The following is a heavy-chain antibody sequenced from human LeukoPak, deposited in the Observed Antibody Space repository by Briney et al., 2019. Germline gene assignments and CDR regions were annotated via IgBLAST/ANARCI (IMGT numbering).Heavy chain of an antibody. J-gene: IGHJ5*02. D-gene: IGHD2-2*01. V-gene: IGHV1-18*01. CDR2: ISVYDGYT. CDR3: ARDCSTSCYWFDP. CDR1: GYTFTTYG. Sequence: GASVKVSCKASGYTFTTYGIIWGRQAPGQGLGWMGWISVYDGYTKYAQKLQGRVTMTTDTSTSTAYMELRSLRSDDTAVYYCARDCSTSCYWFDPWGQGTLVTVAS.